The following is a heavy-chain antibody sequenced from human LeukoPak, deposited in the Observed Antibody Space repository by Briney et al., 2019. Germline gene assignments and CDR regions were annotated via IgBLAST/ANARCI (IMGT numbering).Heavy chain of an antibody. Sequence: PSQTLSLTCTASGGSISSGGYYWSWIRQPPGKGLEWIGEINHSGSTNYNPSLKSRVTISVDTSKNQFSLKLSSVTAADTAVYYCARGLPRVVWAYYYYGMDVWGQGTTVTVSS. CDR1: GGSISSGGYY. J-gene: IGHJ6*02. CDR2: INHSGST. V-gene: IGHV4-30-2*01. CDR3: ARGLPRVVWAYYYYGMDV. D-gene: IGHD3-16*01.